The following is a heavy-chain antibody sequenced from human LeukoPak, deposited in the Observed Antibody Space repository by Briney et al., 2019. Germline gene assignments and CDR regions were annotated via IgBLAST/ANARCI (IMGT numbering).Heavy chain of an antibody. Sequence: GRSLRLSCAASGFTFTSYGIHWVRQAPGKGLEWVAVISYDGSDKYYADSVKGRFTISRDTSRNTLYLQMNSLRAEDTAVYYCAKDTAAAALLDYWGQGTLVTVSS. CDR1: GFTFTSYG. J-gene: IGHJ4*02. CDR3: AKDTAAAALLDY. D-gene: IGHD6-13*01. CDR2: ISYDGSDK. V-gene: IGHV3-30*18.